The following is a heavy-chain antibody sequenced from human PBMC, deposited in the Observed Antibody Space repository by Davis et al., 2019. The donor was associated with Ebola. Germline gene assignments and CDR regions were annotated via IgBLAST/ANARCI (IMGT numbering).Heavy chain of an antibody. J-gene: IGHJ4*02. V-gene: IGHV3-23*01. CDR3: AKEKVTGSSYYLDY. CDR1: GFTFSSYG. CDR2: ISGGGYTT. D-gene: IGHD7-27*01. Sequence: GGSLRLSCAASGFTFSSYGMNWVRQTPGKGLEWVSGISGGGYTTDYADSVKGRLTISRDNSKTTLYLHMNSLRAEDTAIYYCAKEKVTGSSYYLDYWGQGTLVTVSS.